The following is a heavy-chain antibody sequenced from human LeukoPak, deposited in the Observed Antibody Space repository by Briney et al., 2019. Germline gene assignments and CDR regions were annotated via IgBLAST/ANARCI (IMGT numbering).Heavy chain of an antibody. CDR3: ARPPTVVTALYFLD. Sequence: ASVKVSCNTFGYTFTGYYMHWVRQAPGQGLEWMGWINPNSGGTNYAQKFQGRVTMTRDTSISTAYMEVSRLRSNDTAVYYCARPPTVVTALYFLDWGQGTLVTVSS. J-gene: IGHJ4*02. CDR1: GYTFTGYY. CDR2: INPNSGGT. V-gene: IGHV1-2*02. D-gene: IGHD2-21*02.